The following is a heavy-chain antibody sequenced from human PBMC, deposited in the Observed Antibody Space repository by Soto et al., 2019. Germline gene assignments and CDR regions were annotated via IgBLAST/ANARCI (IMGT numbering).Heavy chain of an antibody. Sequence: EVQLLESGGGLVQPGGSLRLSCAASGFTFSSYAMTWVRQAAGKGLEWVSGINGSGGRTNYADSVKGRFTISRNNFKNTVYVEMTNLRAEDTAIYYCANHRAWTVTTPMDIWGQGTTVTVSS. CDR3: ANHRAWTVTTPMDI. CDR2: INGSGGRT. D-gene: IGHD4-17*01. V-gene: IGHV3-23*01. CDR1: GFTFSSYA. J-gene: IGHJ3*02.